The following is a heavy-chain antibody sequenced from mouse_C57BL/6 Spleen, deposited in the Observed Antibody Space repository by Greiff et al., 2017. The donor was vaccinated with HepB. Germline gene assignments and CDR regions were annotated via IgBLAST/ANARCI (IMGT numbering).Heavy chain of an antibody. CDR1: GYTFTSYW. CDR3: AREVFYYDYYWYFDV. J-gene: IGHJ1*03. Sequence: QVQLQQPGAELVKPGASVKLSCKASGYTFTSYWMHWVKQRPGQGLEWIGMIHPNSGSTNYNEKFKSKATLTVDKSYSTAYMQLSSLTSEDSAVYCCAREVFYYDYYWYFDVWGTGTTVTVSS. V-gene: IGHV1-64*01. CDR2: IHPNSGST. D-gene: IGHD2-4*01.